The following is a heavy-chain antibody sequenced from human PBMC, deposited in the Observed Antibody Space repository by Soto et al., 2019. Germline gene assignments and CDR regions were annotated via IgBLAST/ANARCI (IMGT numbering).Heavy chain of an antibody. CDR2: IIPIFGTA. V-gene: IGHV1-69*12. CDR1: GGTFSSYA. CDR3: ARDHAYGDAYYFDY. J-gene: IGHJ4*02. Sequence: QVQLVQSGAEVKKPGSSVKASCKASGGTFSSYAISWVRQAPGQGLEWMGGIIPIFGTANYAQKFQGRVTITADESTSTAYMEVRSLRSEDPAVYYCARDHAYGDAYYFDYWGQGTLVTVSS. D-gene: IGHD4-17*01.